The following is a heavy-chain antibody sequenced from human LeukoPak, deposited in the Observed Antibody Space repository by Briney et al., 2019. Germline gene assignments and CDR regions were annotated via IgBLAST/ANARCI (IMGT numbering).Heavy chain of an antibody. J-gene: IGHJ6*03. CDR3: AKQPYYYYYYMDV. CDR2: IIPIFGTA. Sequence: SVKVSCKASGGTFSSYAISWVRQAPGQGLEWMGGIIPIFGTANYAQKFQGRVTITADESTSTAYMELSSLRSEDTAVYYCAKQPYYYYYYMDVWGKGTTVTISS. V-gene: IGHV1-69*13. D-gene: IGHD6-13*01. CDR1: GGTFSSYA.